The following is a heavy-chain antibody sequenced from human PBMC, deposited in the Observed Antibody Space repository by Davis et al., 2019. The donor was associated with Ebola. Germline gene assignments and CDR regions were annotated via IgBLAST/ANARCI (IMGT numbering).Heavy chain of an antibody. CDR3: ARGLFQYTGRYEYYGVDV. J-gene: IGHJ6*02. D-gene: IGHD1-26*01. CDR1: GGSFSGNY. CDR2: VDDGGRV. Sequence: SETLSLTCAVSGGSFSGNYWAWIRQSPGKGLECIGEVDDGGRVHYNPSLKSRVSISLDTSKNQFSLKLSSVTAADTAVYYCARGLFQYTGRYEYYGVDVWGQGTTVTVSS. V-gene: IGHV4-34*01.